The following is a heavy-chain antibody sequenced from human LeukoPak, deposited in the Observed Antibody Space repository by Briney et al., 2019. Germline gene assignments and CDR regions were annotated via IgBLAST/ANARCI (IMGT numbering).Heavy chain of an antibody. V-gene: IGHV3-21*01. CDR2: ISSSSSYI. D-gene: IGHD2-21*02. CDR1: GFTFSSYS. J-gene: IGHJ2*01. CDR3: ARDPYCGGDCYSYWYFDL. Sequence: GGSLRLSCAASGFTFSSYSMNWVRQAPGKGLEWVSSISSSSSYIYYADSVKGRFTISRDNAKNSLYLQMNSLRAEDTAVYYCARDPYCGGDCYSYWYFDLWGRGTLVTLSS.